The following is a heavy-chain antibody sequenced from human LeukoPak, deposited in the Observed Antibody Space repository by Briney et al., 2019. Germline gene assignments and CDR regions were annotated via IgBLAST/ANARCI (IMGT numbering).Heavy chain of an antibody. D-gene: IGHD6-13*01. CDR2: IWYDGSNK. V-gene: IGHV3-33*06. CDR3: AKDQGSSWYFDY. CDR1: GFTFSSYG. Sequence: GRSLRLSCAASGFTFSSYGMHWVRQAPGKGLEWVAVIWYDGSNKYHADSVKGRFTISRDNSKNTLYLQMNSLRAEDTAVYYCAKDQGSSWYFDYWGQGTLVTVSS. J-gene: IGHJ4*02.